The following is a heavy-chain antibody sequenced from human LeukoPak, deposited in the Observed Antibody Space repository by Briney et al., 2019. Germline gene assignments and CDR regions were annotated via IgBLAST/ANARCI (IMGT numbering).Heavy chain of an antibody. CDR3: ARRNVVDRTNDY. CDR1: GFTFGTYL. D-gene: IGHD2/OR15-2a*01. J-gene: IGHJ4*02. V-gene: IGHV3-74*01. Sequence: GGSLRLSCAASGFTFGTYLMHWVRQAPGKGLVWVSRMNSDGRTTNYADSVKGRFTISRDNARSTLYLQMNGLRAEDTAVYYCARRNVVDRTNDYWGQGTLVTVSS. CDR2: MNSDGRTT.